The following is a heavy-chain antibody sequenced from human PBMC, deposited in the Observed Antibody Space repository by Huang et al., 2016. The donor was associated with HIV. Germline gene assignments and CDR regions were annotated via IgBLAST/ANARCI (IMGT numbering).Heavy chain of an antibody. Sequence: QVQLVESGGGVVQPGRSLRLSCAATGFTFSRFAMPGVRPAPGKGLGWWAAISYDGSNEYYAVSVKGRFTISRDNSKNTVYLQMNTVRVDDTAVYYCARGAADFDYWGQGTLVTVSS. J-gene: IGHJ4*02. CDR1: GFTFSRFA. V-gene: IGHV3-30-3*01. CDR2: ISYDGSNE. CDR3: ARGAADFDY.